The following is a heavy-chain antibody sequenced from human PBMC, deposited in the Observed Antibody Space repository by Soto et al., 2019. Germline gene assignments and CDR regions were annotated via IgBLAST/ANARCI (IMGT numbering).Heavy chain of an antibody. CDR2: ISAHNGNT. D-gene: IGHD1-1*01. J-gene: IGHJ4*02. CDR3: ARGRYGDY. CDR1: GYGFTTYG. Sequence: QVHLVQSGAEVKKPGASVKVSCKGSGYGFTTYGITWVRQAPGQGLEWMAWISAHNGNTNYAQKLQGRVTVTRDTSTSPAYMELRSLGSDVTAVYYCARGRYGDYWGQGALVTVSS. V-gene: IGHV1-18*01.